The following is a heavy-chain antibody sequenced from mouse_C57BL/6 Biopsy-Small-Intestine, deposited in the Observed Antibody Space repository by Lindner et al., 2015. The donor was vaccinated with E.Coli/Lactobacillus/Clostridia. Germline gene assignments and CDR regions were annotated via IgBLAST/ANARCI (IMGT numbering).Heavy chain of an antibody. CDR2: ISSDSSTI. Sequence: VQLQESGGGLVKPGGPLKLSCAASGFTFSDYGMHWVRQAPEKGLEWVAYISSDSSTIYYADTMKGRFSISRDNAKNTLFLQMTSLRSEDTAMYYCARPRFYAMDYWGRGTSVTISS. J-gene: IGHJ4*01. CDR3: ARPRFYAMDY. CDR1: GFTFSDYG. V-gene: IGHV5-17*01.